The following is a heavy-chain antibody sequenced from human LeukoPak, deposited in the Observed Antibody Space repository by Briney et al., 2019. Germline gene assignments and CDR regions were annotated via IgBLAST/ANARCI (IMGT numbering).Heavy chain of an antibody. CDR3: ARDGIGGSTEN. Sequence: GGSLRLSCAASGFTFGSYGMHWVRQAPGKGLEWVSSINSDSSLMFYAESVKGRFTISRDNARNSLYLQMNSLRAEDTAVYYCARDGIGGSTENWGQGTLVTVSS. CDR2: INSDSSLM. V-gene: IGHV3-21*01. D-gene: IGHD2-15*01. J-gene: IGHJ4*02. CDR1: GFTFGSYG.